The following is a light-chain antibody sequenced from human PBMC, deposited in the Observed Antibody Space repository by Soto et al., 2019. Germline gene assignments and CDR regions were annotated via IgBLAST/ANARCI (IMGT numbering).Light chain of an antibody. CDR1: SSNIGAGYG. CDR2: GNT. CDR3: ATWDDSLNGFYV. Sequence: QSVLTQPPSVSGAPGQRVTISCTGSSSNIGAGYGVHWYQQLPGTAPKLLIYGNTNRPSGVPDRFSGSKSGTSASLAITGLQAEDEADYFCATWDDSLNGFYVFGTGTKV. V-gene: IGLV1-40*01. J-gene: IGLJ1*01.